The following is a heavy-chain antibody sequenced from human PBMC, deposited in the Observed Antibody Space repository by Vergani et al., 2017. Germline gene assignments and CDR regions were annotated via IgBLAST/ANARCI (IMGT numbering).Heavy chain of an antibody. Sequence: VQLLESGGGLVQPGESLRLSCAASGFTFRDFYMTWIRQVPGKGLEWVSHISDSGTSINYADSVKGRFTVSRDNAKKSLYLQMTSLRVEDTAVYYCARGNWNDGFNSYYYMDVWGKGTTVTVSS. CDR1: GFTFRDFY. V-gene: IGHV3-11*01. CDR2: ISDSGTSI. D-gene: IGHD1-1*01. CDR3: ARGNWNDGFNSYYYMDV. J-gene: IGHJ6*03.